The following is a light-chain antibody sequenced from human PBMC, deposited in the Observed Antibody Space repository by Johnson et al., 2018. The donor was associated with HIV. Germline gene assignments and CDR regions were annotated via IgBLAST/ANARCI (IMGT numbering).Light chain of an antibody. CDR1: SSNIGNNY. V-gene: IGLV1-51*01. Sequence: QSVLTQPPSVSAATGQKVTISCSGSSSNIGNNYVSWYQHLPGTAPKLLIYDNNKRPSGIPDRFSGSKSGTSATLGITGLQTGDEADYYCGTWDSSLSAGPYVFGTGTKVTVL. CDR2: DNN. J-gene: IGLJ1*01. CDR3: GTWDSSLSAGPYV.